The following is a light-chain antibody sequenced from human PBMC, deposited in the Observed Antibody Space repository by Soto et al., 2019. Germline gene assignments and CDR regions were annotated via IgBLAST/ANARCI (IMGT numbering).Light chain of an antibody. CDR1: QDISKY. CDR2: DAA. CDR3: QQYDHFPT. Sequence: DIQLTQSPSSLSASVGDRVTFTCQASQDISKYLNWYQQKPGKAPKLLIYDAANLETGVPSRFRGGGSGTDFSFIISSLQPEDIATYYCQQYDHFPTFGQGTRLEIK. J-gene: IGKJ5*01. V-gene: IGKV1-33*01.